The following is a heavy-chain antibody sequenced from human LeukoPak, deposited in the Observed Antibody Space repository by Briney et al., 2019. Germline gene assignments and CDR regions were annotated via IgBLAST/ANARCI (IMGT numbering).Heavy chain of an antibody. CDR1: GFSFSAYS. V-gene: IGHV3-21*01. J-gene: IGHJ4*02. D-gene: IGHD3-9*01. CDR3: ARASYYDILTNYQTHTYYFDY. CDR2: ISSRSSNI. Sequence: GGSLTLSCAASGFSFSAYSMNWVRQAPGKGLEWVSSISSRSSNIYYADSMKGRFTVSRDNAKNSLYLQMNSLRAEDTAVYYCARASYYDILTNYQTHTYYFDYWGQGTLLTVSS.